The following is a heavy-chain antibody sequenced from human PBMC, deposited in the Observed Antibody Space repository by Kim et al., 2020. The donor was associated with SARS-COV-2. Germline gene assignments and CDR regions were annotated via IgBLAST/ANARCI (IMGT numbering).Heavy chain of an antibody. D-gene: IGHD1-26*01. CDR3: ARGKGGY. CDR2: SGSTK. V-gene: IGHV3-48*03. Sequence: SGSTKYYADSVKGRFTISRANAKNSLYLQMNSLRAEDTAVYYCARGKGGYWGQGTLVTVSS. J-gene: IGHJ4*02.